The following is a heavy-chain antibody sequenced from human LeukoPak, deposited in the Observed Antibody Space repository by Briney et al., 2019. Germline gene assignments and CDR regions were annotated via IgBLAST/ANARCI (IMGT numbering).Heavy chain of an antibody. CDR2: IYTSGST. Sequence: SETLSLTCTVSGGSISSGSYYWSWIRQPAGKGLEWIGRIYTSGSTNYNPSLKSRVTISVDTSKNQFSLKLSSVTAADTAVYYCARDHSSSWLDYWGQGTLVTVSS. J-gene: IGHJ4*02. D-gene: IGHD6-13*01. CDR3: ARDHSSSWLDY. V-gene: IGHV4-61*02. CDR1: GGSISSGSYY.